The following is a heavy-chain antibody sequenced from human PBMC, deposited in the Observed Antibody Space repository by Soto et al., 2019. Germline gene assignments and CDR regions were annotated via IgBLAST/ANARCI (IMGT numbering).Heavy chain of an antibody. CDR1: GGSISSYY. CDR3: ARDRYDSSGYPNWFDP. D-gene: IGHD3-22*01. Sequence: SETLSLTCTVSGGSISSYYWSWIRQPPGKGLEWIGYIYYSGSTNYNPSLKSRVTISVDTSKNQFSLKLSSVTAADTAVYYCARDRYDSSGYPNWFDPWGQGTLVTVSS. J-gene: IGHJ5*02. CDR2: IYYSGST. V-gene: IGHV4-59*01.